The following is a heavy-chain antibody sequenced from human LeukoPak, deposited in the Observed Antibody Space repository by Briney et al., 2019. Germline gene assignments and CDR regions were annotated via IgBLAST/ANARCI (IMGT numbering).Heavy chain of an antibody. V-gene: IGHV3-23*01. J-gene: IGHJ5*02. Sequence: GASLRLSCAASGFTFRSYAMNWVRQAPGKGLEWVSAISGTGDSPHYADSVKGRFTISRDNSKNTLYLQMNSLRAEDTAFYYCAKDIGWFDPWGQGTLVTVSS. CDR1: GFTFRSYA. CDR3: AKDIGWFDP. CDR2: ISGTGDSP.